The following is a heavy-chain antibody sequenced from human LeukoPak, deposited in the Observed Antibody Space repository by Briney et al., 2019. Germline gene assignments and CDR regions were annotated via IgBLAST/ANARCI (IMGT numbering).Heavy chain of an antibody. J-gene: IGHJ5*02. Sequence: PSETLSLTCAVYGGSFSGYYWSWIRQPPGKGLEWIGEINHSGSTNYNPSLKSRVTISVDTSKNQFSLKLSSVTAADTAVYYCASWEMGNWFDPWGQGTLVTVSS. CDR3: ASWEMGNWFDP. V-gene: IGHV4-34*01. D-gene: IGHD5-24*01. CDR1: GGSFSGYY. CDR2: INHSGST.